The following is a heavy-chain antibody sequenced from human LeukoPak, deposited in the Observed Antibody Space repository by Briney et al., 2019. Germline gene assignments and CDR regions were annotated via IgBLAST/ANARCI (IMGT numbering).Heavy chain of an antibody. V-gene: IGHV3-33*01. Sequence: GGSLRLSCAASGFTFSNHGMHWVRQAPGKGLEWVAVIWYDGSNKYYVDSVKGRFTISRDNSKNTLYLQMNSLRAEDTAVYYCAMYNSLSHLDCWGQGTLVTVSS. J-gene: IGHJ4*02. CDR3: AMYNSLSHLDC. CDR2: IWYDGSNK. D-gene: IGHD2/OR15-2a*01. CDR1: GFTFSNHG.